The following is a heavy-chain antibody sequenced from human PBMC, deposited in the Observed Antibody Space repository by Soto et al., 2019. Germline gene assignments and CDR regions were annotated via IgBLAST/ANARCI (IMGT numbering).Heavy chain of an antibody. V-gene: IGHV3-23*01. Sequence: GGSLRLSCAASGFTFSTYAMSWVRQAPGKGLEWVSGISGSGGSTYYADSVKGRFTISRDNSKNTLYLQMNSLRVDDTAIYYCARDRVESGYPEYFQHWGQGTLVTVSS. CDR2: ISGSGGST. CDR1: GFTFSTYA. J-gene: IGHJ1*01. D-gene: IGHD3-22*01. CDR3: ARDRVESGYPEYFQH.